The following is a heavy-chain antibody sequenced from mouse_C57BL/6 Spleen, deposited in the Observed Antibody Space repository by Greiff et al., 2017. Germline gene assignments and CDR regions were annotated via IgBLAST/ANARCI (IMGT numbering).Heavy chain of an antibody. D-gene: IGHD1-1*01. Sequence: EVKLVESEGGLVQPGSSMKLSCTASGFTFSDYYMAWVRQVPEKGLEWVANINYDGSSTYYLDSLKSRFIISRDNAKNILYLQMSSLKSEDTATYYCARDAYLGSSYWYFDVWGTGTTVTVSS. CDR3: ARDAYLGSSYWYFDV. CDR2: INYDGSST. CDR1: GFTFSDYY. V-gene: IGHV5-16*01. J-gene: IGHJ1*03.